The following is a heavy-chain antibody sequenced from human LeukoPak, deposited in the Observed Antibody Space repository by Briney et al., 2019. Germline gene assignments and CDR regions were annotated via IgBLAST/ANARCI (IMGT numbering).Heavy chain of an antibody. V-gene: IGHV3-11*05. Sequence: GGSLRLSCAASGFXFSDYYMTWIRQAPGKGLEWVSFISGSNTYTNYADSVKGRFTISRDNAKNSLSLQMNSLRAEDTAVYYCARGSQQLDPWGQGTLVTVSS. D-gene: IGHD4-11*01. CDR1: GFXFSDYY. CDR2: ISGSNTYT. J-gene: IGHJ5*02. CDR3: ARGSQQLDP.